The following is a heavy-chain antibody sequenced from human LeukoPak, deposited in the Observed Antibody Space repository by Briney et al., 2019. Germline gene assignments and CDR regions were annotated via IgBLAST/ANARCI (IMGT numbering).Heavy chain of an antibody. CDR2: VNQGGSYK. CDR3: ARGEPHCFTSTCSRRRMDV. J-gene: IGHJ6*02. D-gene: IGHD2-2*01. V-gene: IGHV3-7*01. Sequence: GGSLRLSCAASEFPFWNYWMTWVRRAPGRGLEWVANVNQGGSYKYYVDSVRGRFTIARDNAKNEVYLQMDSLRVEDSAVYYCARGEPHCFTSTCSRRRMDVWGEGTTVTVS. CDR1: EFPFWNYW.